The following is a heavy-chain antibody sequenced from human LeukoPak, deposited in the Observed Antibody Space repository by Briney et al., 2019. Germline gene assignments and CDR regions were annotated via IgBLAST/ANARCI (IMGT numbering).Heavy chain of an antibody. CDR1: GDSISSSNW. CDR3: TRVGVEATEFDY. CDR2: IYHSGST. Sequence: SSETLSLTCAVSGDSISSSNWWSWVRQPPGKGLEWIGEIYHSGSTNYNPSLKSRVTLSIDKSQNQFSLKLNSVTAADTAVYYCTRVGVEATEFDYWGQGTLVTVSS. D-gene: IGHD1-26*01. J-gene: IGHJ4*02. V-gene: IGHV4-4*02.